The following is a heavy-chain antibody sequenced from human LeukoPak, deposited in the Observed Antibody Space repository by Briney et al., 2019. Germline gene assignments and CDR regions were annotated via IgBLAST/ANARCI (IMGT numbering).Heavy chain of an antibody. Sequence: GGSLRLSCAASGFTFSSYGMHWVRQAPGKGLEWVAFIRYDGSNKYYADSVKGRFTISRDNSKNTLYLQMNSLRAEDTAVYYCAKVGGVVVLTASYYFDYWGQGTLVTVSS. V-gene: IGHV3-30*02. D-gene: IGHD2-15*01. CDR3: AKVGGVVVLTASYYFDY. CDR1: GFTFSSYG. J-gene: IGHJ4*02. CDR2: IRYDGSNK.